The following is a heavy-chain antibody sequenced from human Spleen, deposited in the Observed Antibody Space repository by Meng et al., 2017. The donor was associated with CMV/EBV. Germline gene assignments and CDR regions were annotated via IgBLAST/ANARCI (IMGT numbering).Heavy chain of an antibody. CDR2: IIPVFGTT. CDR3: ASEELELGTS. J-gene: IGHJ5*02. D-gene: IGHD1-7*01. Sequence: SVKVSCKASGYTFTGYYIHWVRQAPGQGLEWMGRIIPVFGTTNFAPKFQGRATLSTDESTSTIYMELSSLRSQDTAVYYCASEELELGTSWGQGTLVTISS. V-gene: IGHV1-69*05. CDR1: GYTFTGYY.